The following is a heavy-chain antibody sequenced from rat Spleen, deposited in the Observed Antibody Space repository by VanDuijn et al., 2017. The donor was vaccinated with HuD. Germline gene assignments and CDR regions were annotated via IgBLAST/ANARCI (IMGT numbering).Heavy chain of an antibody. V-gene: IGHV2-13*01. CDR1: GFSLSNYG. CDR3: TSPFRWFAY. CDR2: IWGNGDT. Sequence: QVQLKESGPGLVQPSQTLSLTCTVSGFSLSNYGVIWVRQPPGKGLEWMGVIWGNGDTDYTSGIKSRLSISRDSSKSQVFLKMNSLQTEDTAIYFCTSPFRWFAYWGQGTLVTVSS. J-gene: IGHJ3*01.